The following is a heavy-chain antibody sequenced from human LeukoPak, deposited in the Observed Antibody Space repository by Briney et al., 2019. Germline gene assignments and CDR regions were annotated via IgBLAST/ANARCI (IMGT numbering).Heavy chain of an antibody. CDR3: ANTYYHDSSAYYPNWFDP. Sequence: GESLKISCKGSGYSFTTYWISWVRQMPGKGLEWMGRIDPSDSYTNYSPSFQGHVTISADKSISTAYLQWSSLRASDTAMYYCANTYYHDSSAYYPNWFDPRGQGTLVTVSS. V-gene: IGHV5-10-1*01. J-gene: IGHJ5*02. CDR2: IDPSDSYT. D-gene: IGHD3-22*01. CDR1: GYSFTTYW.